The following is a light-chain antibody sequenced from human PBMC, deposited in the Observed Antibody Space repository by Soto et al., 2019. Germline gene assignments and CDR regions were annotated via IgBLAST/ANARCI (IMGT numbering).Light chain of an antibody. CDR3: ISYTISTTAYV. Sequence: SPLTRPASASGSPGQSITISCNGTSSDVGAFNYVCWYQQRPGKAPKLMIYEVSDRPSGVSNRFSGSKSGNTASLTLSGLHAENEADYSCISYTISTTAYVFGTWTTVTVL. V-gene: IGLV2-14*01. J-gene: IGLJ1*01. CDR2: EVS. CDR1: SSDVGAFNY.